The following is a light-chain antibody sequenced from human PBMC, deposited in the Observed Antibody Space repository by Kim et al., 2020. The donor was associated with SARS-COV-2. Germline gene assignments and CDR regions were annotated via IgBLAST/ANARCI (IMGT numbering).Light chain of an antibody. CDR2: DAS. Sequence: EIVLTQSPATLSLSPGERATLSCRASQSVSSYLAWYQQKPGQAPRLLIYDASNRSTGIPARFSGSGSGSDFTHTISSLEPEDFAVYYCQKRSNWPPTFGQGTKVDIK. J-gene: IGKJ1*01. CDR3: QKRSNWPPT. V-gene: IGKV3-11*01. CDR1: QSVSSY.